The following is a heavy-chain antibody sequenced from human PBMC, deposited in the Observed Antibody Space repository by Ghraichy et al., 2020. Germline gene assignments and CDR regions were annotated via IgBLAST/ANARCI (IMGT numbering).Heavy chain of an antibody. CDR1: GDSMSSGDYS. Sequence: SETLSLTCVVSGDSMSSGDYSWTWLRQPPGKGLEWIGYVYNSGSAHYNPSLKSRVTISVDRYKVQFYLQLTSVTAADAAVYYCAVLASHGVDVWGQGTTVTVSS. D-gene: IGHD3-3*01. CDR2: VYNSGSA. CDR3: AVLASHGVDV. V-gene: IGHV4-30-2*01. J-gene: IGHJ6*02.